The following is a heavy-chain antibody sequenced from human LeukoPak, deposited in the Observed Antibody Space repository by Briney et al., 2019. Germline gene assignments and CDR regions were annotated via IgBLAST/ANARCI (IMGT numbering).Heavy chain of an antibody. CDR1: RGTFSSYA. J-gene: IGHJ3*02. CDR2: IIPIFGTA. V-gene: IGHV1-69*05. CDR3: ARDLGSEAAADNVGVAFDI. Sequence: SVKVSCKASRGTFSSYAISWVRQAPGQGVEWMGGIIPIFGTANYAQKLQGRVTITTDVSTSTAYMELSSLISEDTAVYYCARDLGSEAAADNVGVAFDIWGQGTMVTVSS. D-gene: IGHD6-13*01.